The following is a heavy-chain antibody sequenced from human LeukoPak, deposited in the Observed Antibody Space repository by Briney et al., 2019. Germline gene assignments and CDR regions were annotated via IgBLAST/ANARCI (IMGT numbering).Heavy chain of an antibody. CDR2: IYTSGST. V-gene: IGHV4-4*07. CDR1: GGSLSSYY. D-gene: IGHD2/OR15-2a*01. CDR3: ARDNTPPLWFDP. Sequence: SETLSLTRTVSGGSLSSYYWSWIRQPAGKGLEWIWRIYTSGSTNYNPSLKSRVTMSVDTSKNQFSLKLSSVTAADTAVYYCARDNTPPLWFDPWGQGTLVTVSS. J-gene: IGHJ5*02.